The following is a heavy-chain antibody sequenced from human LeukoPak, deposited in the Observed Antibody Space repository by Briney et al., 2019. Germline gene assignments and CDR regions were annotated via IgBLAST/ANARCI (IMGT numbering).Heavy chain of an antibody. CDR1: GGSISSGGYY. J-gene: IGHJ4*02. D-gene: IGHD4-23*01. Sequence: SGTLSLTCTVSGGSISSGGYYWSWIRQHPGKGLEWIGYIYYSGSTYYNPSLKSRVTISVDTTKNQFSLKLSSVTAADTAVYYCAREHDYGGNPAFDYWGQGTLVTVSS. V-gene: IGHV4-31*03. CDR2: IYYSGST. CDR3: AREHDYGGNPAFDY.